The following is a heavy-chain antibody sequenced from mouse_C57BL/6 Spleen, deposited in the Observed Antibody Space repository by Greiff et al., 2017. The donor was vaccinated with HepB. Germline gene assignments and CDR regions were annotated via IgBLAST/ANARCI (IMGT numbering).Heavy chain of an antibody. D-gene: IGHD2-1*01. V-gene: IGHV1-19*01. CDR3: ARIYYGNPYYAMDY. Sequence: EVQLQQSGPVLVKPGASVKMSCKASGYTFTDYYMNWVKQSHGKSLEWIGVINPYNGGTSYNQKFKGKATLTVDKSSSTAYMELNSLTSEDSAVYYGARIYYGNPYYAMDYWGQGTSVTVSS. CDR1: GYTFTDYY. CDR2: INPYNGGT. J-gene: IGHJ4*01.